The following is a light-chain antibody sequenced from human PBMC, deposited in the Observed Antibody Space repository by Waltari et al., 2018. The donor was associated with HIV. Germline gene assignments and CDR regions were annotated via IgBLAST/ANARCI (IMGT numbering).Light chain of an antibody. CDR3: QQYYSYPRT. Sequence: DIVLTQSPDSLAVYLGERATINCKSSQSGLHSSTNKTCIAWYQQKPGQPPKLLTYWASTREVGVPDRFSGSGSGTDFTLTINSLQPEDVAVYYCQQYYSYPRTFGPGTKVDV. V-gene: IGKV4-1*01. J-gene: IGKJ3*01. CDR1: QSGLHSSTNKTC. CDR2: WAS.